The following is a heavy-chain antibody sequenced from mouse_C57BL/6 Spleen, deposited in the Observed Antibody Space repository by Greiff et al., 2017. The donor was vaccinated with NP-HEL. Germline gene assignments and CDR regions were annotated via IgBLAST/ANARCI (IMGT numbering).Heavy chain of an antibody. D-gene: IGHD2-4*01. Sequence: VKLMESGPGLVAPSQSLSITCTVSGFSLTSYGVHWVRQPPGKGLEWLVVIWSDGSTTYNSALKSRLSISKDNSKSQVFLKMNSLQTDDTAMYYCARHGGDYDGFDYWGQGTTLTVSS. CDR1: GFSLTSYG. CDR2: IWSDGST. CDR3: ARHGGDYDGFDY. J-gene: IGHJ2*01. V-gene: IGHV2-6-1*01.